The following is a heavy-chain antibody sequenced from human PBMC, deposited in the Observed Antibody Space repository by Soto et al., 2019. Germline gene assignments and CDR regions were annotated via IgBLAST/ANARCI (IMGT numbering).Heavy chain of an antibody. D-gene: IGHD3-10*01. CDR3: AADPPMVRGVRSGDYYYGMDV. V-gene: IGHV1-58*01. Sequence: SVKVSCKASGFTFTSSAVQWVRQARGQRLEWIGWIVVGSGNTNYAQKFQERVTITRDMSTSTAYMELSSLRSEDTAVYYCAADPPMVRGVRSGDYYYGMDVWGQGTTVTVAS. J-gene: IGHJ6*02. CDR1: GFTFTSSA. CDR2: IVVGSGNT.